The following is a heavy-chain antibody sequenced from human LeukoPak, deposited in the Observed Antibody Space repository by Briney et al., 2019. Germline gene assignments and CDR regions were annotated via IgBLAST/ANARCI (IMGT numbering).Heavy chain of an antibody. CDR2: IKQDGSEK. CDR1: GGSISSSSYY. Sequence: ETLSLTCTVSGGSISSSSYYWGWIRQPPGKGLEWVGNIKQDGSEKYYVDSVKGRFTISRDNAKNSLYLQMNSLRVEDTAIYYCARDYVWGSSESDYWGQGTLVTVSS. J-gene: IGHJ4*02. CDR3: ARDYVWGSSESDY. V-gene: IGHV3-7*01. D-gene: IGHD7-27*01.